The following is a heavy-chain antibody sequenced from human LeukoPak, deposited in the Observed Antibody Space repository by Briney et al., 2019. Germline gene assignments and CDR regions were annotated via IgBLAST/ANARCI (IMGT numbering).Heavy chain of an antibody. J-gene: IGHJ4*02. CDR3: AKDPTRPIAVAGTFDY. D-gene: IGHD6-19*01. CDR2: ISGSGGST. CDR1: GLTFSSYG. V-gene: IGHV3-23*01. Sequence: PGGSLRLSCAASGLTFSSYGMHWVRQAPGKGLEWVSAISGSGGSTYYADSVKGRFTISRDNSKNTLYLQMNSLRAEDTAVYYCAKDPTRPIAVAGTFDYWGQGTLVTVSS.